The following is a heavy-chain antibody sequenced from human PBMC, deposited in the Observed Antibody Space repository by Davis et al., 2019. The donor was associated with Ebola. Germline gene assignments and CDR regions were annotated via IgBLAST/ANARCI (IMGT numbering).Heavy chain of an antibody. J-gene: IGHJ3*02. CDR1: AFTFSNYW. D-gene: IGHD3-10*01. CDR2: INSDGTFT. CDR3: ARKGYGSGPRAFDI. V-gene: IGHV3-74*01. Sequence: PGGSLRLSCAASAFTFSNYWMYWVRQAPGEGLMCVSRINSDGTFTTYADSVKGRFTISRDNAKNTLYLQMNSLRAEDTAVYYCARKGYGSGPRAFDIWGQGTMVTVSS.